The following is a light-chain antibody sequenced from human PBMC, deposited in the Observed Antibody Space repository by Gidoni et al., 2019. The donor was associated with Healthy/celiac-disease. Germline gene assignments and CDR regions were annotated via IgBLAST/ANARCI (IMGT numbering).Light chain of an antibody. CDR1: QSVSSSY. V-gene: IGKV3-20*01. Sequence: EIVLPQSPGTLSLSPGERATLSCRASQSVSSSYLAWYQPKPGQAPRLLIDGASSRATGIPDRFSGRGSGTDFTLTISRLEPEDFAVYYCQQYGSSPRTFGQGTKVEIK. J-gene: IGKJ1*01. CDR3: QQYGSSPRT. CDR2: GAS.